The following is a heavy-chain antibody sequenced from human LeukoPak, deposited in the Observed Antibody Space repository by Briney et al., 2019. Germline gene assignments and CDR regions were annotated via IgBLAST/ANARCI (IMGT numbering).Heavy chain of an antibody. CDR1: GGTFSSYA. CDR3: ARGAGVPAAIGPSYYYYYMDV. J-gene: IGHJ6*03. V-gene: IGHV1-69*05. D-gene: IGHD2-2*02. CDR2: IIPIFGTA. Sequence: ASVKVSCKASGGTFSSYAISWVRQAPGQGLEWMGGIIPIFGTANYAQKFQGGVTVTTDESTSTAYMELSSLRSEDTAVYYCARGAGVPAAIGPSYYYYYMDVWGKGTTVTVSS.